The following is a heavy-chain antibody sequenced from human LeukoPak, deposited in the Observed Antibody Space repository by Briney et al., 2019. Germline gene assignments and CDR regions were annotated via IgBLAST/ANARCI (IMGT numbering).Heavy chain of an antibody. Sequence: PSETLSLTCTVSGGSISSSSYYWGWIRQPPGKGLEWIGSIYYSGSTYYNPSLKSRVTISVDTSKNQFSLKLSSVTAADTAVYYCARGAKYCSSTSCYVGLSFFDYWGQGTLVTVSS. V-gene: IGHV4-39*07. CDR2: IYYSGST. D-gene: IGHD2-2*01. CDR3: ARGAKYCSSTSCYVGLSFFDY. CDR1: GGSISSSSYY. J-gene: IGHJ4*02.